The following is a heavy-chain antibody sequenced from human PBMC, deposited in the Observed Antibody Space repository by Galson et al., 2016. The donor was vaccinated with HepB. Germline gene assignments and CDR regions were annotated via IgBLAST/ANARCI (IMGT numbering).Heavy chain of an antibody. CDR2: ISGSGGAT. D-gene: IGHD3-9*01. J-gene: IGHJ4*02. CDR1: GFTFSDYA. CDR3: ARDSPIWD. V-gene: IGHV3-23*01. Sequence: SLRLSCAASGFTFSDYAMNWVRQAPGKGLEWVSVISGSGGATYYADSVLGRFTITRDNSKNTLYLQMNSLRAEDTALYFCARDSPIWDWGQGTLVTVSS.